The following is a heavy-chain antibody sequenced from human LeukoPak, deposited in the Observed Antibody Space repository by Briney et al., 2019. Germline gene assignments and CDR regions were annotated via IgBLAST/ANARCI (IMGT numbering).Heavy chain of an antibody. V-gene: IGHV1-46*01. J-gene: IGHJ4*02. D-gene: IGHD3-22*01. CDR2: INPSGGST. CDR3: ARRGDSSGSFDY. CDR1: GYTFTRYY. Sequence: ASVEVACKASGYTFTRYYMHWVRQAPGHGLEWRGIINPSGGSTSYAQKFQGRVTMTRDTSTSTVYMELSSLRSEDTAVYYCARRGDSSGSFDYWGQGTLVTVSS.